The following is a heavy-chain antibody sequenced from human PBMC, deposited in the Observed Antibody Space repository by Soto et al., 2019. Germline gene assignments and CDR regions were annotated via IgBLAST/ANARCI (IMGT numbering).Heavy chain of an antibody. CDR2: IGTAGDT. Sequence: GGVLRLSCAASGFTFSSYDMHWVRQATGKGLEWVSAIGTAGDTYYPGSVKGRFTISRENAKNSLYLQMNSLRAGDTAVYYCARGYCTNGVCWGGYYGMDVWGQGTTVTVSS. CDR3: ARGYCTNGVCWGGYYGMDV. D-gene: IGHD2-8*01. V-gene: IGHV3-13*01. J-gene: IGHJ6*02. CDR1: GFTFSSYD.